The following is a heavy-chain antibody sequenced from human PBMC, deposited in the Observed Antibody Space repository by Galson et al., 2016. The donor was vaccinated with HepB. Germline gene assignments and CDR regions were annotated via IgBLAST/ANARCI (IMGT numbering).Heavy chain of an antibody. D-gene: IGHD1-20*01. Sequence: SLRLSCAASGFTFSSYVIHWVRQAPGKGLEWVAVTSYDGSNSYYADSVKGRFTISRDNSKNTVFLQMNSLRVDDTAVYYCARESVIGTTPRDDAADVWGQGTMVIVSA. V-gene: IGHV3-30*03. J-gene: IGHJ3*01. CDR2: TSYDGSNS. CDR3: ARESVIGTTPRDDAADV. CDR1: GFTFSSYV.